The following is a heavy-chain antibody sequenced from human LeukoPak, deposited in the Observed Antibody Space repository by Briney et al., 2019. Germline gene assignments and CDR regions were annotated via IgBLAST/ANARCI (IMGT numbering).Heavy chain of an antibody. D-gene: IGHD6-19*01. CDR1: GFTFSSYR. Sequence: GRSLRLSCAASGFTFSSYRMHWVRQAPGKGLEWVAVISYDGSNKYYADSVKGRFTISRDNSKNTLYLQMNSLRAEDTAVYYCAIDRSPASQWLVLSNWGQGTLVTVSS. CDR3: AIDRSPASQWLVLSN. J-gene: IGHJ1*01. V-gene: IGHV3-30*03. CDR2: ISYDGSNK.